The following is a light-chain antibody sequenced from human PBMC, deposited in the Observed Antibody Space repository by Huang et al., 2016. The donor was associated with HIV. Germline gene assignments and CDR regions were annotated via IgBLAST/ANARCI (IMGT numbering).Light chain of an antibody. CDR3: QQRKYWPPIT. CDR1: QSGNSY. J-gene: IGKJ5*01. V-gene: IGKV3-11*01. Sequence: ETVLTQSPATLSLSPGERATLACRASQSGNSYLAWYQQKPGQTPRLLIYDASNRATGIPARFSGSGSVTDFTLTISSLEPEDFAVYYCQQRKYWPPITFGQGTRLEIK. CDR2: DAS.